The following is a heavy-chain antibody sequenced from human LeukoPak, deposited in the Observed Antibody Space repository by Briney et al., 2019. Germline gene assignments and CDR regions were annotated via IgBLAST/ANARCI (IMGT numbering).Heavy chain of an antibody. J-gene: IGHJ4*02. V-gene: IGHV4-30-4*01. D-gene: IGHD5-12*01. CDR3: ATGYSGYDFDY. CDR2: IYYSGST. CDR1: GGSISSGDYY. Sequence: PSETLSLTSTVSGGSISSGDYYWSWIRQPPGKGLEWIGYIYYSGSTYYNPSLKSRVTISVDTSKNQFSLKLSSVTAADTAVFYCATGYSGYDFDYWGQGTLVTVSS.